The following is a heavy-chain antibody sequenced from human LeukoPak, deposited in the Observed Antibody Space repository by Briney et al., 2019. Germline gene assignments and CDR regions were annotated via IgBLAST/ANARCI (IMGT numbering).Heavy chain of an antibody. D-gene: IGHD4-23*01. J-gene: IGHJ4*02. CDR2: IYYSGST. V-gene: IGHV4-39*07. CDR1: GGSISSNSYY. Sequence: SETLSLTCTVSGGSISSNSYYWGWIRQPPGKGLEWIGSIYYSGSTYYNPSLKSRVTISLDTSKNRFSLKLSSVTAADTAVYYCARRWQLPKYYFDYWGQGTLVTVSS. CDR3: ARRWQLPKYYFDY.